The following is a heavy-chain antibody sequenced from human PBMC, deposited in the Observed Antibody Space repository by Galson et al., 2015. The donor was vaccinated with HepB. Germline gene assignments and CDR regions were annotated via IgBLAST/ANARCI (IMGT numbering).Heavy chain of an antibody. J-gene: IGHJ4*02. CDR1: GGTFSSYA. CDR2: IIPIFGTA. D-gene: IGHD4-17*01. Sequence: SVKVSCKASGGTFSSYAISWVRQAPGQGLEWMGGIIPIFGTANYAQKFQGRVTITADESTSTAYMELSSLRSEDTAVYYCAQLLSSTVTAPYFDYWGQGTLVTVSS. V-gene: IGHV1-69*13. CDR3: AQLLSSTVTAPYFDY.